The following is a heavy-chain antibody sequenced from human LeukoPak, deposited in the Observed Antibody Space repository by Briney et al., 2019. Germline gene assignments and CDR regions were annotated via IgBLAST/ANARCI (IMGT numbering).Heavy chain of an antibody. CDR1: GFTFDDYA. Sequence: PGRSLRLSCAASGFTFDDYAMPWVRQAPGKGLEWVSAISGSGGSTYYADSVKGRFTISRDNSKNTLYLQMNSLRAEDTAVYYCAKDYYGSGSYYNPSALDYWGQGTLVTVSS. CDR3: AKDYYGSGSYYNPSALDY. CDR2: ISGSGGST. V-gene: IGHV3-23*01. J-gene: IGHJ4*02. D-gene: IGHD3-10*01.